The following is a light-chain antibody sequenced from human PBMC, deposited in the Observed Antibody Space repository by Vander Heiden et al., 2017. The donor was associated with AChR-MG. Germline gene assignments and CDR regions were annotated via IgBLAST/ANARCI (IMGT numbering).Light chain of an antibody. J-gene: IGLJ2*01. V-gene: IGLV1-44*01. CDR1: NSNIGSNS. Sequence: QSVLTQPPPASATPRQRVTISCSGSNSNIGSNSVNWYYQLPGTAPKLLVDYNDQRPSGVPDRFAGSKSGSSASLAITGLQSEDEAEYYCAAWDDTLSGPVFGGGTKLTV. CDR3: AAWDDTLSGPV. CDR2: YND.